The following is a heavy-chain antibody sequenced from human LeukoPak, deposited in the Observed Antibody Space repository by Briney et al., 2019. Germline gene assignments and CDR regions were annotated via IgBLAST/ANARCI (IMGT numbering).Heavy chain of an antibody. J-gene: IGHJ5*02. CDR1: GYTFTGYY. Sequence: ASVKVSCKASGYTFTGYYMHWVRQAPGQGLEWMGWINPNSGGTNYAKKFQGRVTMTRDTSISTAYMELSRLRSDDTAVYYCARGRIAAAGTWWFDPWGQGTLVTVSS. CDR3: ARGRIAAAGTWWFDP. CDR2: INPNSGGT. V-gene: IGHV1-2*02. D-gene: IGHD6-13*01.